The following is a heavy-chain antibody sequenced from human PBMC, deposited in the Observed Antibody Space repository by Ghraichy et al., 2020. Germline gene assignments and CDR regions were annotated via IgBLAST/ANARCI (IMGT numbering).Heavy chain of an antibody. CDR3: ARDVSGAFDT. Sequence: GGSLRLSCAASGFTFSSYEMNWVRQAPGKGPEWVSYVSSGGGTIFYADSVKGRFTISRDNAKNSLYLQVNSLRAEDTAVYYCARDVSGAFDTWGKGTKVTGSS. J-gene: IGHJ3*02. CDR1: GFTFSSYE. CDR2: VSSGGGTI. D-gene: IGHD6-25*01. V-gene: IGHV3-48*03.